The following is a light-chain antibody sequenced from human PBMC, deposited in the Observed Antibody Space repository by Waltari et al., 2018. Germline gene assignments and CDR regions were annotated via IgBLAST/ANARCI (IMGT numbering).Light chain of an antibody. CDR3: QQSYSTPLT. V-gene: IGKV1-39*01. CDR1: QSISTY. Sequence: DLQMTQSPSSLSASLGYRVTIPSRASQSISTYLIWYQQKPGRAPKLLIYGASILLSGVPSRFSGSGSGTDFTLIISSLQPEDSATYYCQQSYSTPLTYGGGTKVEIK. J-gene: IGKJ4*01. CDR2: GAS.